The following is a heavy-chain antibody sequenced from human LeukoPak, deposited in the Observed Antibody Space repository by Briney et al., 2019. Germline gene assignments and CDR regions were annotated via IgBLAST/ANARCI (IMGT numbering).Heavy chain of an antibody. CDR2: IYSGGST. D-gene: IGHD6-13*01. CDR1: GFTVSSNY. V-gene: IGHV3-53*01. CDR3: ARYANPGYSSSWYQGY. J-gene: IGHJ4*02. Sequence: GGSLRLSCAASGFTVSSNYMSWVRQAPGKGLEWVSVIYSGGSTYYADSVKGRFTISRDNSKNTLYLQMNSLRAEDTAVYYCARYANPGYSSSWYQGYWGQGTLVTVSS.